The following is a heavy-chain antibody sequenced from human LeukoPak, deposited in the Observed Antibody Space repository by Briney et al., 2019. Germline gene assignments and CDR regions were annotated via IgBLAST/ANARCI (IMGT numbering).Heavy chain of an antibody. CDR1: GFAFSSNA. D-gene: IGHD2-21*02. CDR3: AKGGHDFNPFYW. J-gene: IGHJ4*02. Sequence: GGSLRLSCAATGFAFSSNAMGWVRQAPGKGLEWVSSIKGGGGDPFYADSVKGRFTISRDNSKNTLFLQLNSLRAEDTAVYYCAKGGHDFNPFYWWGQGTLVTVSS. V-gene: IGHV3-23*01. CDR2: IKGGGGDP.